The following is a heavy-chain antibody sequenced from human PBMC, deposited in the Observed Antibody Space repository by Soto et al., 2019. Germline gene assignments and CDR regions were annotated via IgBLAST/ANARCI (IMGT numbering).Heavy chain of an antibody. CDR3: ASSSSSRDGYNWFRYFDL. CDR1: GGSISSYY. V-gene: IGHV4-59*01. Sequence: QVQLQESGPGLVKPSETLSLTCTVSGGSISSYYWSWIRQPPGKGLEWIGYIYYSGSTNYNPSLKSRVTISVHTSKNQFSLKLSSVTAADTAVYYCASSSSSRDGYNWFRYFDLWGRGTLVTVSS. CDR2: IYYSGST. J-gene: IGHJ2*01. D-gene: IGHD5-12*01.